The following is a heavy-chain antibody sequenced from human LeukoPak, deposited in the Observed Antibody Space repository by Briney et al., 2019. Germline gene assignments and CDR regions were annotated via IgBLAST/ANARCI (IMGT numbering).Heavy chain of an antibody. V-gene: IGHV4-31*03. CDR2: IYHSGRS. CDR1: GDSISNGVKY. J-gene: IGHJ4*02. D-gene: IGHD2-8*02. CDR3: ARDQVECTGGTCQSRVGFDF. Sequence: PSETLSLTCTVSGDSISNGVKYWSWIRQHPGRGLEWIGYIYHSGRSYYNPSLKSRITMSVDTSKNQFSLNLSSVTAADTAVYYCARDQVECTGGTCQSRVGFDFWGQGTLVTVSS.